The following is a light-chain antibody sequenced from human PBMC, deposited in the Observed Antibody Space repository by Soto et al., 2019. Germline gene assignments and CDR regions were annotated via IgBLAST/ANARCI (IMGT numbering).Light chain of an antibody. CDR2: DAS. CDR3: QQRSNWPLT. J-gene: IGKJ4*01. CDR1: QSVSSY. Sequence: EIVLTQSPATLSSSPGDRATISCRASQSVSSYLAWYQQKPGQAPSLLIYDASSRATGIPSRFSGSGSGTDFTLTISSLKPEDFAIYYCQQRSNWPLTFGGGTKVEIK. V-gene: IGKV3-11*01.